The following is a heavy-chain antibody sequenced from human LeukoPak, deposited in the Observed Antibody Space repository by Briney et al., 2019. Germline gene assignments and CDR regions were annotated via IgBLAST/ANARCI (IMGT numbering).Heavy chain of an antibody. J-gene: IGHJ4*02. CDR2: IYHSGST. V-gene: IGHV4-30-2*01. Sequence: SETLSLTCTVSGGSISSGGYYWSWIRQPPGKGLEWIGYIYHSGSTYYNPSLKSRVTISVDRSKNQFSLKLSSVTAADTAVYYCARDLVGATRVGYWGQGTLVTVSS. CDR1: GGSISSGGYY. D-gene: IGHD1-26*01. CDR3: ARDLVGATRVGY.